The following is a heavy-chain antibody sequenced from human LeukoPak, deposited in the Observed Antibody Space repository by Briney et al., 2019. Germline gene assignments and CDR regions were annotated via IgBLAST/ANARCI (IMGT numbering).Heavy chain of an antibody. CDR1: GFTFDDYA. CDR2: ISWNSGSI. CDR3: AKEDRRGRHFDY. J-gene: IGHJ4*02. Sequence: PGGSLRLSCAASGFTFDDYAMHWVRQAPGKGLEWVSGISWNSGSIGYADSVKGRFTISRDNAKNSLYLQMNGLRAEDTALYYCAKEDRRGRHFDYWGQGTLVTVSS. V-gene: IGHV3-9*01. D-gene: IGHD3-16*01.